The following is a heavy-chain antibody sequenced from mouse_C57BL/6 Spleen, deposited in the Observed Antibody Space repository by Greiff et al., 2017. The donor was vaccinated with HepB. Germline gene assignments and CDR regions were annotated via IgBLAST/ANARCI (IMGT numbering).Heavy chain of an antibody. CDR2: IYPGDGDT. J-gene: IGHJ2*01. Sequence: VQLQQSGAELVKPGASVKISCKASGYAFSSYWMNWVKQRPGKGLEWIGQIYPGDGDTNYNGKFKGKATLTADKSSSTAYMQLSSLTSEDSAVYVCARWGYYGNYDFDYWGQGTTLTVSS. D-gene: IGHD2-1*01. V-gene: IGHV1-80*01. CDR1: GYAFSSYW. CDR3: ARWGYYGNYDFDY.